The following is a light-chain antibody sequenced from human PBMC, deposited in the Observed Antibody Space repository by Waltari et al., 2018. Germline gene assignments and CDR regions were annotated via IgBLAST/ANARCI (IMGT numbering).Light chain of an antibody. V-gene: IGKV1-9*01. CDR3: QQLNSFPPT. Sequence: DIQLTQSPSFLSASVGDRVTIPCRASQGVSSYLAWYQQKPGTAPKLLLYAASTLQSGVPSRFSGSGSGTEFTLTISSLQPEDCAAYYCQQLNSFPPTFGPGTKVDIK. J-gene: IGKJ3*01. CDR2: AAS. CDR1: QGVSSY.